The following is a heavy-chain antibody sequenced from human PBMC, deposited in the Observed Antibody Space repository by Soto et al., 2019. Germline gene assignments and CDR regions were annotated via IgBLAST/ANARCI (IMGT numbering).Heavy chain of an antibody. J-gene: IGHJ6*02. CDR2: ISAYNGNT. CDR3: ARERMEWLLFYYYGMDV. Sequence: ASVKVSCKASGYTFTSYGISWVRQAPGQGLEWMGWISAYNGNTNYAQELQGRVTMTTDTSTSTAYMELRSLRSDDTAVYYCARERMEWLLFYYYGMDVWGQGTTVTVSS. CDR1: GYTFTSYG. V-gene: IGHV1-18*01. D-gene: IGHD3-3*01.